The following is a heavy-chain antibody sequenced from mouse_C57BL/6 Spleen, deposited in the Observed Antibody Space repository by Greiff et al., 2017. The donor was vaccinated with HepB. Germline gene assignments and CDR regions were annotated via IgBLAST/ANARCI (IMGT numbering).Heavy chain of an antibody. J-gene: IGHJ4*01. D-gene: IGHD3-2*02. Sequence: QVQLQQSGPELVKPGASVKISCKASGYAFSSSWMNWVKQRPGKGLEWIGRIYPGDGDTNYNGKFKGKATLTADKSSSTAYMQLSSLTSEDDAVYFCARQLRLRAMDYWGQGTSVTVSS. CDR3: ARQLRLRAMDY. V-gene: IGHV1-82*01. CDR2: IYPGDGDT. CDR1: GYAFSSSW.